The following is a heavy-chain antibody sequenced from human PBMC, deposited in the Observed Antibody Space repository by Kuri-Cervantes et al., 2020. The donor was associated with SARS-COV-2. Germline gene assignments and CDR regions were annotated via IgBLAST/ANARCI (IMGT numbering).Heavy chain of an antibody. CDR1: GFTFSNAW. CDR3: ARMYSSSSGYYFDY. CDR2: IKQDGSEK. V-gene: IGHV3-7*01. D-gene: IGHD6-6*01. J-gene: IGHJ4*02. Sequence: GGSLRLACAASGFTFSNAWMSWVRQAPGKGLVWVANIKQDGSEKYYVDSVKGRFTISRDNAKNSLYLQMNSLRAEDTAVYYCARMYSSSSGYYFDYWGQGTLVTVSS.